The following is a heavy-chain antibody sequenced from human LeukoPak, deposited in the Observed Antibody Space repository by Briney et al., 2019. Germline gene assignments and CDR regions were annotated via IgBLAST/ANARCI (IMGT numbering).Heavy chain of an antibody. J-gene: IGHJ6*03. Sequence: SQTLSLTCSVSGGFISSSYYWSWIRQPAGKGLEWIGRIYTSGSTNYNPSLKSRVTMSVDTSKNQFSLKLSSVTAADTAVYYCAREISSSWYFTKTHGDYMDVWGKGTTVTISS. V-gene: IGHV4-4*07. CDR2: IYTSGST. CDR1: GGFISSSYY. CDR3: AREISSSWYFTKTHGDYMDV. D-gene: IGHD6-13*01.